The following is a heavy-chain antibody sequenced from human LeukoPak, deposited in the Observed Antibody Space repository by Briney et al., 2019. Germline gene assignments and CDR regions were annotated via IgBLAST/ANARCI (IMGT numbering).Heavy chain of an antibody. D-gene: IGHD3-22*01. CDR1: GFSFSSYA. Sequence: GGSLRLSCAASGFSFSSYAIHWVRQAPGKGLEWVAVIPSDGSKKYYADSVKGRFTISGDNSKNTLYLQMNSLRAEDTAVYYCARESEKNYYDTNLNWFDPWGQGTLVTVSS. CDR2: IPSDGSKK. V-gene: IGHV3-30*04. J-gene: IGHJ5*02. CDR3: ARESEKNYYDTNLNWFDP.